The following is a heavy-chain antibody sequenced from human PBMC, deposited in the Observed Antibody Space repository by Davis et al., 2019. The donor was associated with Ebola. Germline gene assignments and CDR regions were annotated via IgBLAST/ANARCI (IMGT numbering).Heavy chain of an antibody. CDR2: IKQDGSEK. V-gene: IGHV3-7*01. CDR1: GFTFSSYW. Sequence: GESLKISCAASGFTFSSYWMSWVRQDPGKGLEWVANIKQDGSEKYYVDSVKGRFTISRDNAKNSLYQQMNSLRAEDTAVYYCARDGSIAAAFSSIWGQGTMFTVSS. CDR3: ARDGSIAAAFSSI. J-gene: IGHJ3*02. D-gene: IGHD6-13*01.